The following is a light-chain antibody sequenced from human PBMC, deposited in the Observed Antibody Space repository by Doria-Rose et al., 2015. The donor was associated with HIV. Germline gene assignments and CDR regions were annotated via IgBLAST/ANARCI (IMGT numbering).Light chain of an antibody. CDR1: QSLVNSDGTTY. CDR2: EVS. Sequence: TQSPLSLSVTPGQPASISCRSSQSLVNSDGTTYLYWYLQKPGQSPQLLIYEVSNRFSGVPDRFSGSGSGTDFTLKISRVEPDDFGVYYCMQTILLPFTFGPGTTVDIK. J-gene: IGKJ3*01. V-gene: IGKV2D-29*02. CDR3: MQTILLPFT.